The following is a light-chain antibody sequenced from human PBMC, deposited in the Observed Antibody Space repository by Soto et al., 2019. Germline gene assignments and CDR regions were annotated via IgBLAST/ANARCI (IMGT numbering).Light chain of an antibody. J-gene: IGLJ3*02. CDR2: YDS. V-gene: IGLV3-21*04. CDR1: NIGSKT. Sequence: SYELTQPPSVSVAPGQTANITCGGDNIGSKTVHWYQQRPGQAPILVIYYDSDRPSGIPERFSGSNSGNTATLTISRVEAGDEADYYCQVWDNSDDHWVFGGGTQLTVL. CDR3: QVWDNSDDHWV.